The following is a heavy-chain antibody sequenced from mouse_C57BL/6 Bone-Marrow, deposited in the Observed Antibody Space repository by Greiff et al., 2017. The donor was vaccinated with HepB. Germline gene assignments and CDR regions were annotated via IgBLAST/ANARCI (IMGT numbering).Heavy chain of an antibody. CDR1: GYTFTDYE. CDR3: SNSYYFDY. V-gene: IGHV1-15*01. D-gene: IGHD2-1*01. Sequence: VKLQESGAELVRPGASVTLSCKASGYTFTDYEMHWVKQTPVHGLEWIGAIDPETGGTAYNQKFKGKAILTADKSSSTAYMELRSLTSEDSAVYYCSNSYYFDYWGQGTTLTVSS. CDR2: IDPETGGT. J-gene: IGHJ2*01.